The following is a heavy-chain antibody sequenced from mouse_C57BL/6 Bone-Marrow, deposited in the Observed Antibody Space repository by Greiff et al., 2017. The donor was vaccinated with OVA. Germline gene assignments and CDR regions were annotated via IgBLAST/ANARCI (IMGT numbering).Heavy chain of an antibody. J-gene: IGHJ2*01. CDR2: ISDGGSYT. V-gene: IGHV5-4*01. CDR3: ARGIDYYGSPFDY. D-gene: IGHD1-1*01. CDR1: GFTFSSYA. Sequence: EVHLVESGGGLVKPGGSLKLSCAASGFTFSSYAMSWVRQTPEKRLEWVATISDGGSYTYYPDNVKGRFTISRDNAKNNLYLQMSHLKSEDTAMYYCARGIDYYGSPFDYWGQGTTLTVSS.